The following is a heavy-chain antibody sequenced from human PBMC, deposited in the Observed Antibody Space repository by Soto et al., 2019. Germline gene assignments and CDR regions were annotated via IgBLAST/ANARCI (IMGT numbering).Heavy chain of an antibody. J-gene: IGHJ4*02. D-gene: IGHD2-21*02. CDR2: INPSGGST. CDR1: GYTFTSSY. Sequence: SVKVSCKASGYTFTSSYMHWVRQAPGQGLEWMGIINPSGGSTSYAQKFQGRVTMTRDTSTSTVYMELSSLRSEDTAVYYCARDLVYIVVVTATAFDYWGQGTLVTVSS. V-gene: IGHV1-46*01. CDR3: ARDLVYIVVVTATAFDY.